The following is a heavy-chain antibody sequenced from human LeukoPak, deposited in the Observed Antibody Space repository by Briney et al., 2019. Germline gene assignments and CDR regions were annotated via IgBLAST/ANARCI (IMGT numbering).Heavy chain of an antibody. CDR1: GGSISSYY. V-gene: IGHV4-59*01. CDR2: IYYSGST. Sequence: ASETLSLTCTVSGGSISSYYWSWIRQPPGKGLEWIGYIYYSGSTNYNPSLKSRVTISVDTSKNQFSLKLSSVTAADTAVYYCAKGPYSSGSLVGWFDPWGQGTLVTVSS. J-gene: IGHJ5*02. D-gene: IGHD5-18*01. CDR3: AKGPYSSGSLVGWFDP.